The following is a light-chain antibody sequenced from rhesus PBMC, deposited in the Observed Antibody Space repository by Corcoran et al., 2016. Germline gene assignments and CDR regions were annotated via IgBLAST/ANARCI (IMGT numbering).Light chain of an antibody. CDR3: QQHNSYPYS. V-gene: IGKV1S14*01. CDR1: QDISNY. J-gene: IGKJ2*01. Sequence: IQMPQSPSSLSASVGDTVTITCRASQDISNYLAWYQQTPGQAPKPLIYYASNLESGVPSRFSGSGSGTDFTRTISSLQPEDFAIYYCQQHNSYPYSFGQGTKVVIK. CDR2: YAS.